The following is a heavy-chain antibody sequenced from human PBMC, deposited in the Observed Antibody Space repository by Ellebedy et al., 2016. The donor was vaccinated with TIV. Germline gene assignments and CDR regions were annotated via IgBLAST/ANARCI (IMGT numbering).Heavy chain of an antibody. Sequence: GGSLRLSXVASKFTFSNFAMHWVRQAPGKGLEWVATFSDDDKSIHYTESVKGRCTISRDNSRNTVYLQMNGLRADDTAVYYCAKALYKGNGYDFIFDYWGQGTLVTVSS. CDR3: AKALYKGNGYDFIFDY. J-gene: IGHJ4*02. D-gene: IGHD3-3*01. CDR2: FSDDDKSI. V-gene: IGHV3-30*18. CDR1: KFTFSNFA.